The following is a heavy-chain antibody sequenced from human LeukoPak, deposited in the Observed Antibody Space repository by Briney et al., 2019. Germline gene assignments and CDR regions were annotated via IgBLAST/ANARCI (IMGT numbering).Heavy chain of an antibody. V-gene: IGHV3-23*01. J-gene: IGHJ5*02. CDR1: GFTFSSYA. CDR2: ISGSGGDT. D-gene: IGHD4-11*01. CDR3: TKDRKGDTTTLTTHCFDP. Sequence: GGSLRLSCAASGFTFSSYAMSWVRQAPGKGLEWVSRISGSGGDTYYADSVKGRFTISRDNSKNTLYLQMNSLRAEDTAIYYCTKDRKGDTTTLTTHCFDPWGQGTLVTVSS.